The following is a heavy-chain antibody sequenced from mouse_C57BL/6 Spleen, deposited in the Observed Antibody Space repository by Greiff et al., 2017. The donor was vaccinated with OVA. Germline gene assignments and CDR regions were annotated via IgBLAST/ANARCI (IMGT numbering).Heavy chain of an antibody. Sequence: EVQLVESGGGLVQPGGSLSLSCAASGFTFTDYYMSWVRQPPGKALEWLGFIRNKANGYTTEYSASVKGRFTISRDNSQSILYLQMNALRAEDSATYYCTRTDYYIDYWGQGTTLTVSS. J-gene: IGHJ2*01. CDR2: IRNKANGYTT. D-gene: IGHD2-4*01. CDR3: TRTDYYIDY. CDR1: GFTFTDYY. V-gene: IGHV7-3*01.